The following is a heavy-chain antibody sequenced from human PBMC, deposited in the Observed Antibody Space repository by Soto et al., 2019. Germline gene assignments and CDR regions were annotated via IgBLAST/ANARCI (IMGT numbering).Heavy chain of an antibody. CDR3: ARTQGRVFGSVNYIGMDV. V-gene: IGHV3-33*01. J-gene: IGHJ6*02. D-gene: IGHD3-10*01. CDR2: IWYDGSNK. Sequence: QVQLVESGGGVVQPGTSLGLSCTASGFSFSYYAMHWVRQAPGKGLEWEAVIWYDGSNKYYADSVKGRFTISRDNSMNTLYLQMNSLRAEDTAVYSCARTQGRVFGSVNYIGMDVWGQGTTVTVS. CDR1: GFSFSYYA.